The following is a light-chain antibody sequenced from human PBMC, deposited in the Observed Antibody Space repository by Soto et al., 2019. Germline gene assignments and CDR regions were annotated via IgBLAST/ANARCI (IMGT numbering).Light chain of an antibody. J-gene: IGLJ3*02. CDR2: DVR. CDR3: CSYAGSYTWV. CDR1: SSDVGAYNY. Sequence: QSALTQPSSVSGSPGQSVTISCTGTSSDVGAYNYVSWYQQHPGKAPKLIVFDVRERPSGVPDRFSGSKFGNTASLTISGLQAEDEAEYFCCSYAGSYTWVFGGGTKLTVL. V-gene: IGLV2-11*01.